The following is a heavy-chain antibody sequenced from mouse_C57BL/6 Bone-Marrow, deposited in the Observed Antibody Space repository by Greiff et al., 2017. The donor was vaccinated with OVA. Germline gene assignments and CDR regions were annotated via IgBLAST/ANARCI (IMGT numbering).Heavy chain of an antibody. J-gene: IGHJ4*01. CDR3: ARTLIYYYGSSYRAMDY. V-gene: IGHV5-9*01. CDR1: GFTFSSYT. D-gene: IGHD1-1*01. Sequence: EVMLVESGGGLVKPGGSLKLSCAASGFTFSSYTMSWVRQTPEKRLEWVATISGGGGNTYYPDSVKGRFTISRDNAKNTLYLQMSSLRSEDTAMYYCARTLIYYYGSSYRAMDYWGQGTSVTVSS. CDR2: ISGGGGNT.